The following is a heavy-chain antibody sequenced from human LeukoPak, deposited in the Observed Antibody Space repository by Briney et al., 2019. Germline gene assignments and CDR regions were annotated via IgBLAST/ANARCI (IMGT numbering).Heavy chain of an antibody. CDR3: ARQTRNYYDSSALGFDY. CDR2: IYTSGST. V-gene: IGHV4-4*07. Sequence: SETLSLTCTVSGGSISSYYWSWIRQPAGKGLEWIGRIYTSGSTNYNPSLKSRVTIPVDTSKNQFSLKLSSVTAADTAVYYCARQTRNYYDSSALGFDYWGQGTLVTVSS. J-gene: IGHJ4*02. D-gene: IGHD3-22*01. CDR1: GGSISSYY.